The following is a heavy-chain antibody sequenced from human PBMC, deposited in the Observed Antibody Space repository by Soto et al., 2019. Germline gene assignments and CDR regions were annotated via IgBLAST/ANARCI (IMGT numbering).Heavy chain of an antibody. CDR1: GFSLSTSGVG. Sequence: QITLKESGPTLVKPTQTLTLTCTFSGFSLSTSGVGVGWIRQPPGKALEWLALIYWDDDKRYSPSLKSRLTTTKDTSKNQVLITMTTMDPVDTAKYYWAHRRRGGGCYGMDVWRQGTTVTVSS. CDR3: AHRRRGGGCYGMDV. CDR2: IYWDDDK. J-gene: IGHJ6*02. V-gene: IGHV2-5*02. D-gene: IGHD3-16*01.